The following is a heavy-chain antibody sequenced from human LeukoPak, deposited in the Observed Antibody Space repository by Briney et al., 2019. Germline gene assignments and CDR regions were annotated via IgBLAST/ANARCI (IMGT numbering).Heavy chain of an antibody. D-gene: IGHD6-19*01. V-gene: IGHV1-2*02. CDR1: GYTFTGYY. CDR3: ARSGSGWFDY. J-gene: IGHJ4*02. CDR2: ISPNSGDT. Sequence: ASVNVSCTASGYTFTGYYVHWVRQAPGQGLEWMGWISPNSGDTNYAQKFQGRVTMTGDKSINTAYMELSSLRSDDTAVYYCARSGSGWFDYWGQGTLVTVSS.